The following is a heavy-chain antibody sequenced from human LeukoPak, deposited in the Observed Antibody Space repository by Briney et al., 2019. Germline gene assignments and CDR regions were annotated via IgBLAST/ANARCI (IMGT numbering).Heavy chain of an antibody. V-gene: IGHV5-51*01. CDR1: GYSFTSYW. CDR2: IYPGDSDT. Sequence: GESLKISCQGSGYSFTSYWIGWVRQMPGKGLEWMGIIYPGDSDTRYSPSFQGQVTISADKSISTAYLQWSSLKASDTAMYYCARNYYDSSGYYYLDYWGQGTLVTVSS. J-gene: IGHJ4*02. D-gene: IGHD3-22*01. CDR3: ARNYYDSSGYYYLDY.